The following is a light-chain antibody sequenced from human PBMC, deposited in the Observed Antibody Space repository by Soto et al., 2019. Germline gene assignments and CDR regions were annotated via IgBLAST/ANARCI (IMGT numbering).Light chain of an antibody. J-gene: IGKJ2*01. V-gene: IGKV3-20*01. CDR3: QQYSTLPHT. CDR1: QSVTNSF. CDR2: SIS. Sequence: ENVLTQSPGTLSLSPGERATLSCRASQSVTNSFFAWYQQKPGQAPRLLIYSISSRATGIPDRFSVSGSGTDFTLSISRLEPEDFVVYYCQQYSTLPHTFGQGTKLEVK.